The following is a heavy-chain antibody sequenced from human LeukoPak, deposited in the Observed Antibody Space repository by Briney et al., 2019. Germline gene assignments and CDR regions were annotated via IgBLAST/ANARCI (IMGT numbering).Heavy chain of an antibody. Sequence: GGSLRLSCAASGFTFSSYAMHWVRQAPGKGLEWVAVISYDGSNKYYADSVKGRFTISRDNSKNTLYPQMNSLRAEDTAVYYCARDPTITMIVGRFDYWGQGTLVTVSS. J-gene: IGHJ4*02. CDR1: GFTFSSYA. V-gene: IGHV3-30-3*01. CDR3: ARDPTITMIVGRFDY. D-gene: IGHD3-22*01. CDR2: ISYDGSNK.